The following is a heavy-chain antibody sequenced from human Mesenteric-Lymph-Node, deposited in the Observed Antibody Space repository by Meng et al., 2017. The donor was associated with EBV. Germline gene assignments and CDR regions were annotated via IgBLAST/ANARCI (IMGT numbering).Heavy chain of an antibody. CDR2: SYYSGST. CDR1: GASVSSYTHY. D-gene: IGHD6-19*01. Sequence: QWPVQEWGPGREKASETLSLTCTVSGASVSSYTHYWSWIRQPPGKGLEWIGYSYYSGSTSYNPSLTTRVTISVDTSKNQFSLKLNSVTAADTAVYYCARAVAGDWYFDLWGRGTLVTVSS. J-gene: IGHJ2*01. V-gene: IGHV4-61*01. CDR3: ARAVAGDWYFDL.